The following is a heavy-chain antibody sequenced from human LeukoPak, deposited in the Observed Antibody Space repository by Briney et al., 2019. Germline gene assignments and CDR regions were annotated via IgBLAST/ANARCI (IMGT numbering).Heavy chain of an antibody. CDR1: GFTFSSYG. CDR2: ISYDGSNK. D-gene: IGHD3-22*01. Sequence: GGSLRLSCAASGFTFSSYGMHWVRQAPGKGLEWVAVISYDGSNKYYADSVKSRFTISRDNSKNTLYLQMNSLRAEDTAVYYCAKAPDSSGYYNYFDYWGQGTLVTVSS. CDR3: AKAPDSSGYYNYFDY. V-gene: IGHV3-30*18. J-gene: IGHJ4*02.